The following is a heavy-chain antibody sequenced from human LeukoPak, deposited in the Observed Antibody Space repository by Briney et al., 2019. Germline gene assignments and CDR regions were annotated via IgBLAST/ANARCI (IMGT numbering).Heavy chain of an antibody. Sequence: QPGGSLRLSCAASGFTFSSYAMSWVRQAPGKGLECVSGISGSGGSTYYADSVKGRFTISRDNSKNTLYLQMNSLKTEDTAVYYCTTGAPRAYSGSYSNCWGQGTLVTVSS. D-gene: IGHD1-26*01. J-gene: IGHJ4*02. V-gene: IGHV3-23*01. CDR3: TTGAPRAYSGSYSNC. CDR1: GFTFSSYA. CDR2: ISGSGGST.